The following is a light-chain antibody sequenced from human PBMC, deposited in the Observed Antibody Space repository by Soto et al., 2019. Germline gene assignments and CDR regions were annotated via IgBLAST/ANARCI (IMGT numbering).Light chain of an antibody. CDR2: GAS. CDR3: QHYGSLVLT. CDR1: QSVSSTY. Sequence: EIVLTQSPGTLSLSPGERATLSCRASQSVSSTYLAWYQQKPGQAPRLLIYGASSRPTGIPDRFSGSGSGTDFTLTISRLEPDDFAVYYCQHYGSLVLTFGGGTKVEIK. J-gene: IGKJ4*01. V-gene: IGKV3-20*01.